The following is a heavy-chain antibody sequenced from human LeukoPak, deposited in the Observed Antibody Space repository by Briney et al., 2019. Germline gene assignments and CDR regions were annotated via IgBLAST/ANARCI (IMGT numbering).Heavy chain of an antibody. CDR1: GYSFTSYY. V-gene: IGHV1-46*01. CDR3: ARDSGYDLRVLDYYGMDV. D-gene: IGHD5-12*01. CDR2: INPSGGST. J-gene: IGHJ6*02. Sequence: ASVKVSCKASGYSFTSYYMHWVRQAPGQGLEWMGIINPSGGSTSYAQKFQGRVTITRDTSTSTVYMELSSLRSEDTAVYYCARDSGYDLRVLDYYGMDVWGQGTTVTVSS.